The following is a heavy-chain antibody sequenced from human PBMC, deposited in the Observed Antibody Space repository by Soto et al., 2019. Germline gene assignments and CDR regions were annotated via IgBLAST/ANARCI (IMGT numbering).Heavy chain of an antibody. D-gene: IGHD3-16*01. V-gene: IGHV1-69*13. Sequence: EALVKVSCKASGGTFSSYGISWVRQAPGQGLEWMGGIIPIFGTANYAQKFQGRVTITADESTSTAYMELSSLRSEDTAVYYCASLGSIDYWGQGTLVTVSS. J-gene: IGHJ4*02. CDR3: ASLGSIDY. CDR2: IIPIFGTA. CDR1: GGTFSSYG.